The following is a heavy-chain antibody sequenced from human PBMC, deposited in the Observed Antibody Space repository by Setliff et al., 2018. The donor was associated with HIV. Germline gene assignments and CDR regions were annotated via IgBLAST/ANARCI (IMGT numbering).Heavy chain of an antibody. J-gene: IGHJ4*02. CDR2: IWYDGTKK. CDR1: GFTFSSYG. CDR3: VKWNYPNS. Sequence: GGSLRLSCAASGFTFSSYGIHWVRQAPGKGLEWVALIWYDGTKKYYADSVKGRFTISRDNSKNTVYLQVNSLRAEDTAVYYCVKWNYPNSWGQGTLVTVSS. D-gene: IGHD1-7*01. V-gene: IGHV3-33*03.